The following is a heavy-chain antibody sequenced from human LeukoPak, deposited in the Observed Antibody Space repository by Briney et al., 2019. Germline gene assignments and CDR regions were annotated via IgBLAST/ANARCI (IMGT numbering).Heavy chain of an antibody. Sequence: SETLSLTCTVSNGSISTYYWSGIRQPLGKGREGIGHIYHRGTTIYNTPLQSRVTMSVDTSRNQFSLRLNSVTAADTAVYFCARDSFRSGWYALWGRGTLVTVSS. J-gene: IGHJ2*01. CDR1: NGSISTYY. CDR3: ARDSFRSGWYAL. CDR2: IYHRGTT. V-gene: IGHV4-59*13. D-gene: IGHD6-19*01.